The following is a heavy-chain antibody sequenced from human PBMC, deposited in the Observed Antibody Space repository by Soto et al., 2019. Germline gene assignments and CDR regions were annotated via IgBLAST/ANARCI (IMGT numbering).Heavy chain of an antibody. CDR2: ISGDSGSS. V-gene: IGHV3-9*01. Sequence: GGSLRLSCAASGFTFEAYSLHWVRQLPGKGLEWVAGISGDSGSSCYADSVRGRFTVSRDNAKNALFLQMSSLSPEDTALYYCTKRRSARPGFDAFDLWGQGTMVTVSS. CDR1: GFTFEAYS. CDR3: TKRRSARPGFDAFDL. J-gene: IGHJ3*01.